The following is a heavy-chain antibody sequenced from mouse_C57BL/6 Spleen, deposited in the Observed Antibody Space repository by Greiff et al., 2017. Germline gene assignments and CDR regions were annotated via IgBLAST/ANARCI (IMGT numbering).Heavy chain of an antibody. Sequence: QVQLQQPGAELVKPGASVKLSCKASGYTFTSYWMHWVKQRPGQGLEWIGMIHPNSGSTNYNEKFKSKATLTVDKSSSTAYMQLSSLTSEDSAVYYCARDDVLHVGFAYWGQGTLVTVSA. CDR3: ARDDVLHVGFAY. CDR2: IHPNSGST. J-gene: IGHJ3*01. CDR1: GYTFTSYW. V-gene: IGHV1-64*01. D-gene: IGHD2-3*01.